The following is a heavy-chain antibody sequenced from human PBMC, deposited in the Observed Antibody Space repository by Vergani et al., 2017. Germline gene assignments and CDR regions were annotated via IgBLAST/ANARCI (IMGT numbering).Heavy chain of an antibody. CDR2: IYTSGST. D-gene: IGHD6-19*01. CDR1: GGSISSGDYY. J-gene: IGHJ5*02. CDR3: AREGVGAVATLRYNWFDP. Sequence: QVQLQESGPGLVKPSQTLSLTCTVSGGSISSGDYYWSWIRQPPGKGLEWIGYIYTSGSTNYNPSLKSRVTISVDTSKNQFSLKLSSVTAADTAVYYCAREGVGAVATLRYNWFDPWGQGTLVTVSS. V-gene: IGHV4-61*02.